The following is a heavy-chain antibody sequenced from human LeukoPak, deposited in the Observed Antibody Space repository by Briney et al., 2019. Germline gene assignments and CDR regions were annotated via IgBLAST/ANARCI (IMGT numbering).Heavy chain of an antibody. CDR3: ARRPRGYFDY. CDR2: IDYSGTT. CDR1: GASISSSGSY. V-gene: IGHV4-39*01. Sequence: PSQTLSLTCSVSGASISSSGSYWAWIRQPPGKGPEWIGSIDYSGTTYYNPSLKSRVTISVDTSKNQFSLKLSSVTAADTAVYYCARRPRGYFDYWGQGTLVT. J-gene: IGHJ4*02.